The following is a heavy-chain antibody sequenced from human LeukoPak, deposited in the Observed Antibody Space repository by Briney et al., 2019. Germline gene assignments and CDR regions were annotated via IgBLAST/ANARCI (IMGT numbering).Heavy chain of an antibody. CDR1: GFTFSSYA. CDR2: INIIDGST. J-gene: IGHJ6*03. CDR3: AKKSSGDYYYYMDV. Sequence: GGSLRLSCAASGFTFSSYAMTWVRQAPGKGLEWVSAINIIDGSTFYADSVKGRFTISRDNSKTTLYLQMNSLRAEDTAIYYCAKKSSGDYYYYMDVWGKGTTVTVSS. V-gene: IGHV3-23*01.